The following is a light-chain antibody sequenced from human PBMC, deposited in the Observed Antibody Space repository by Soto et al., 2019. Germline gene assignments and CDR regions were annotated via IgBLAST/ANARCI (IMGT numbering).Light chain of an antibody. CDR1: RTITKF. V-gene: IGKV1-39*01. CDR2: SSS. J-gene: IGKJ5*01. Sequence: DIQMTQSPSSLCASVGDRVTITCRASRTITKFLNWYHQKPGKAPNLLIYSSSNLESGVPTRFSGTGSGTDFALTISSLQPEDFGTYYCHQSFGSPFTFGQGTRVDIK. CDR3: HQSFGSPFT.